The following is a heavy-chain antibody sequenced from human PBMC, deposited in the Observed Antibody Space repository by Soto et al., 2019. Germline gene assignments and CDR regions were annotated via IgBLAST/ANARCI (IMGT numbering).Heavy chain of an antibody. CDR1: GYTFTSYD. J-gene: IGHJ6*02. CDR2: MKPNSGNT. D-gene: IGHD4-17*01. V-gene: IGHV1-8*01. Sequence: QVQLVQSGAEVKKPGASVKVSCKASGYTFTSYDINWVRQATGQGLEWMGWMKPNSGNTGYAQKFQGRETMTRNTSISTPYMELSSLRSEDTAVYYCAWRQGYGGNDYYYGMDVWGQGTTVTVSS. CDR3: AWRQGYGGNDYYYGMDV.